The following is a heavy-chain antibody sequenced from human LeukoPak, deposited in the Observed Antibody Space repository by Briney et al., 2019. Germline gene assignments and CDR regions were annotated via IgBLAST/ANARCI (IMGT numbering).Heavy chain of an antibody. Sequence: SETLSLTCTVSGGSISSGGYYWSWIRQHTGKGLEWIGYIYYSGSTYYNPSLRSRVTISVDTSKNQFSLKLSSVTAADTAVYYCARNQGYCSSSSCYNFDYWGQGTLVTVSS. CDR2: IYYSGST. CDR3: ARNQGYCSSSSCYNFDY. V-gene: IGHV4-31*03. J-gene: IGHJ4*02. CDR1: GGSISSGGYY. D-gene: IGHD2-2*02.